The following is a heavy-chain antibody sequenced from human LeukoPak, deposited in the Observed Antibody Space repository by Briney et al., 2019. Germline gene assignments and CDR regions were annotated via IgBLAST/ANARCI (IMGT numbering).Heavy chain of an antibody. Sequence: GGSLRLSCAASGFTFNIYAMSWVRQAPGKGLEWVSSISASASSTYYADSVKGRFTISRDNSKNTLFLQMNSLRAEDTALYYCAKNGCSSTSCYDVSWDYYYYYGMDVWGQGTTVTVSS. CDR3: AKNGCSSTSCYDVSWDYYYYYGMDV. CDR2: ISASASST. CDR1: GFTFNIYA. J-gene: IGHJ6*02. V-gene: IGHV3-23*01. D-gene: IGHD2-2*01.